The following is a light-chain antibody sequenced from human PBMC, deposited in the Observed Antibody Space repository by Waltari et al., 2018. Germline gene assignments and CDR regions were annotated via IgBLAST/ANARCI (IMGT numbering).Light chain of an antibody. V-gene: IGLV2-14*03. J-gene: IGLJ3*02. CDR3: SSYTNSGTL. CDR2: DVY. Sequence: QSALTQPASVSGSPGQSITISSTGLSSDLRDYNFVSWYQRYPGTAPKLILYDVYRRPSGVSDRFSGSRSGNTASLSISGLQADDEADYYCSSYTNSGTLFGGGTKLTVL. CDR1: SSDLRDYNF.